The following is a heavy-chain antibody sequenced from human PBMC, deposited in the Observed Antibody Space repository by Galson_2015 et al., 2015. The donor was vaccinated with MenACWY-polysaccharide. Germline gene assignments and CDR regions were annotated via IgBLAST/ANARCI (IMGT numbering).Heavy chain of an antibody. D-gene: IGHD2-15*01. CDR2: INQPGRDK. J-gene: IGHJ4*02. Sequence: SLRLSCAASGFSFSTYWMSWVRQAPGKGPEWVANINQPGRDKYYVDSVRGRFTISRDNAKNSVYLQMDSLRAEDTAVYYCARPSSGGSYYNDWSQGSLVTVSS. V-gene: IGHV3-7*01. CDR3: ARPSSGGSYYND. CDR1: GFSFSTYW.